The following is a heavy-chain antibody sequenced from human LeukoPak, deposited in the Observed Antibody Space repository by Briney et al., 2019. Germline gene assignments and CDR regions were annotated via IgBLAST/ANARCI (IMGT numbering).Heavy chain of an antibody. V-gene: IGHV3-53*01. J-gene: IGHJ4*02. CDR1: GFILSSNY. CDR2: IYRGGST. Sequence: PGGSLRLSCAASGFILSSNYMSWVRQAPGKGLEGVSVIYRGGSTYYADSVKGRFTISRDNSKNTLYLQMNGLRAEDTAVYYCARVKGGYSYGPVDYWGQGTLVTVSS. D-gene: IGHD5-18*01. CDR3: ARVKGGYSYGPVDY.